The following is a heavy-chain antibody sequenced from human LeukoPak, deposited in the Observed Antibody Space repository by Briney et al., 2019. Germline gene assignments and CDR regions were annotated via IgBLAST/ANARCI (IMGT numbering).Heavy chain of an antibody. CDR1: GFTLRNYG. J-gene: IGHJ4*02. V-gene: IGHV3-30*06. CDR3: AGGASSSGYYSVDY. Sequence: GGSLRLSCATSGFTLRNYGIHWVRQAPGKGLEWAAFISDDGSNKNYADSVKGRFTISRDNSKNTVSVEMNRLRPEDTAVYYCAGGASSSGYYSVDYWGQGTLVTVSS. D-gene: IGHD3-22*01. CDR2: ISDDGSNK.